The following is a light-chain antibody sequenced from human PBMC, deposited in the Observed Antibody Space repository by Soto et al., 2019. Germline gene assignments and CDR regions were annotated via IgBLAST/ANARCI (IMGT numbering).Light chain of an antibody. CDR1: QSVSSSY. V-gene: IGKV3-20*01. CDR3: QQYGNSRT. J-gene: IGKJ1*01. Sequence: EIVLTQCPGTLSLSPGERATLSCRASQSVSSSYLAWYQQKPGQAPRLLIYGASIRATGIPDRFSGSGSGTDFTLTISRLEPEDFAVYYCQQYGNSRTFGQGTKVEIK. CDR2: GAS.